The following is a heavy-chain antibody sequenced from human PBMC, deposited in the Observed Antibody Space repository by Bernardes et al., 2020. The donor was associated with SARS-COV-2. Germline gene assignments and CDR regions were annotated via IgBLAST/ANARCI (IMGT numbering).Heavy chain of an antibody. CDR3: TTGTLRLRLGEFYKN. Sequence: SVKVSCKVSGYSLNELAMHWVRQSPGKGLEWMGGFDPKDGETRYGQKFRGRVTMTEDTITDTAYMELSSLRYEDTAVYYCTTGTLRLRLGEFYKNWGQGTLVSVSS. CDR2: FDPKDGET. V-gene: IGHV1-24*01. CDR1: GYSLNELA. D-gene: IGHD3-16*01. J-gene: IGHJ4*02.